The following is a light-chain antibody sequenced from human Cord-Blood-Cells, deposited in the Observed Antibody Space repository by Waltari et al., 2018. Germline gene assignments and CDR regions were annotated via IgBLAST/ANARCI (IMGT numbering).Light chain of an antibody. V-gene: IGLV6-57*02. CDR2: EDN. CDR1: SGSIASHY. Sequence: HSVSESPGKTVTISCTGSSGSIASHYVQWYQQRPGSAPTTVIYEDNQRPSGVPDRFSGSIDSSSNSASLTISGLKTEDEADYYCQSYDSSNHVVFGGGTKLTVL. CDR3: QSYDSSNHVV. J-gene: IGLJ2*01.